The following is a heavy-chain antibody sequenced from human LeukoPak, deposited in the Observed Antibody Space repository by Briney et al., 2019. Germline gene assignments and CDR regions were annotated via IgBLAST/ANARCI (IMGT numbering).Heavy chain of an antibody. Sequence: PSETLSLTCTVSGGSISGYYLSWIRQPPGKGLEWIGYIYYSGSTNYNPSLKSRVTISVDTSKNQFSLKLSSVTAADTAVYYCARGLEPTGYNYGYLNWFDPWGQGTLVTVSS. J-gene: IGHJ5*02. CDR2: IYYSGST. V-gene: IGHV4-59*01. CDR1: GGSISGYY. CDR3: ARGLEPTGYNYGYLNWFDP. D-gene: IGHD5-18*01.